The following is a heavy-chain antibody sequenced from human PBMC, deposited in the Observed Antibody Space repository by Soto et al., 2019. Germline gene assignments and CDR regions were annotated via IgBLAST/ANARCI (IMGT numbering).Heavy chain of an antibody. CDR1: GFTFSSYS. CDR2: ISSSSSYI. CDR3: ARDGPYSSSSIRDGMDV. J-gene: IGHJ6*02. Sequence: EVQLVESGGGLVKPGGSLRLSCAASGFTFSSYSMNWVRQAPGKGLEWVSSISSSSSYIYYADSVKGRFTISRDNAKNSLYLQMNSLRAEDTAVYYCARDGPYSSSSIRDGMDVWGQGTTVTVSS. D-gene: IGHD6-6*01. V-gene: IGHV3-21*01.